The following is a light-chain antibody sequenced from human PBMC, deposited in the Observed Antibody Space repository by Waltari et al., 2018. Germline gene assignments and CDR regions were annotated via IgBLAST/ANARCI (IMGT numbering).Light chain of an antibody. Sequence: EIVLTPSPGTLSFSPGERATLSCRASQSVSSSYLAWYQQKPGQAPRLLIYGASNRATGIPDRFSGSGSGTDFTLTISRLEPEDFAVYYCQQYGSSRVTFGGGTKVEIK. CDR3: QQYGSSRVT. CDR2: GAS. J-gene: IGKJ4*01. V-gene: IGKV3-20*01. CDR1: QSVSSSY.